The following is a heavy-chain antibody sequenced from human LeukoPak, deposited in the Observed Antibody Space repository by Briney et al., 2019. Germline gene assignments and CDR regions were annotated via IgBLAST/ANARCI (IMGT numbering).Heavy chain of an antibody. Sequence: SETLSLTCAVYGGSFSGYYWSWIRQPPGKGLEWIGEINHSGSTNYNPSLKRRVTISVDTSKNQFSLKLSSVTAADTAVYYCARVYLTKTPHAAKTRFDYWGQGTLVTVSS. J-gene: IGHJ4*02. D-gene: IGHD4-11*01. V-gene: IGHV4-34*01. CDR3: ARVYLTKTPHAAKTRFDY. CDR1: GGSFSGYY. CDR2: INHSGST.